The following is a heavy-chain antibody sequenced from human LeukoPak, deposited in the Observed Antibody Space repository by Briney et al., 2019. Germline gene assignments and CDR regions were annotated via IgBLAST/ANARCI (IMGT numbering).Heavy chain of an antibody. D-gene: IGHD2-21*02. CDR3: ARASGDYVFYYYYYYYMDV. V-gene: IGHV4-59*01. Sequence: SETLSLTCTVSGGSISSYYWSWIRQPPGKGLVWIGYIYYSGSTNYNPSLKSRVTISVDTSKNQFSLKLSSVTAADTAVYYCARASGDYVFYYYYYYYMDVWGKGTTVTISS. J-gene: IGHJ6*03. CDR2: IYYSGST. CDR1: GGSISSYY.